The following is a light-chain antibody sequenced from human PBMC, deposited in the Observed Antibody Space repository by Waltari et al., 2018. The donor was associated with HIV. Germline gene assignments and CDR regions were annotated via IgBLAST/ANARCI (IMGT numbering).Light chain of an antibody. Sequence: DIQMTQSPSSLSASVGARVIITCRASQAMSSYLNWYQQKPGKAPKLLIFDASSLQSGVPSRFSGSGSGTDFTLSISSLQPEDFARYYCQQTYRTPYTFGQGTKLEIK. CDR1: QAMSSY. CDR3: QQTYRTPYT. J-gene: IGKJ2*01. V-gene: IGKV1-39*01. CDR2: DAS.